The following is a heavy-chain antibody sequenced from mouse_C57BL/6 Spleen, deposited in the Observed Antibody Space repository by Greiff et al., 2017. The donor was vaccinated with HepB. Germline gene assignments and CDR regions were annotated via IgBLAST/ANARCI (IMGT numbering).Heavy chain of an antibody. Sequence: QVQLQQSGAELVMPGASVKLSCKASGYTFTSYWMHWVKQRPGQGLEWIGEIDPSDSYTNYNQKFKGKSTLTVDKSSSTAYMQLSSLTSEDSAVYYCAREGLARYFDYWGQGTTLTVSS. CDR3: AREGLARYFDY. J-gene: IGHJ2*01. D-gene: IGHD3-3*01. V-gene: IGHV1-69*01. CDR2: IDPSDSYT. CDR1: GYTFTSYW.